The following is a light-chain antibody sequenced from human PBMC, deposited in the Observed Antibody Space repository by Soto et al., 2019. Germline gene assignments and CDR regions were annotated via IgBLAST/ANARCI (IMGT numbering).Light chain of an antibody. CDR3: QQYNTYPLT. J-gene: IGKJ4*01. CDR1: QSISNW. V-gene: IGKV1-5*03. Sequence: DIQMTQSPSTLSASVGDRVTITCRASQSISNWLAWYQQKPGKAPNLLIYKASSLESGVPSRFSGSGSGTEFTLTISSLQTDDFATYYCQQYNTYPLTVGGGTKVDIK. CDR2: KAS.